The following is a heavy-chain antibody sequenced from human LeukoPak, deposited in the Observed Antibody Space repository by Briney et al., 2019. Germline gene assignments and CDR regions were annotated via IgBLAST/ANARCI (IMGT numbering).Heavy chain of an antibody. V-gene: IGHV1-69*04. CDR2: IIPILGTA. Sequence: SVKVSCKASGGTFSSYAISWVRQAPGQGLEWMGRIIPILGTANYAQKFQGRVTITADKSTSTAYMELSSLRSEDTAVYYCARDFHTYYYDSSGYSTGPTNYYYYYGMDVWGQGTTVTVSS. D-gene: IGHD3-22*01. J-gene: IGHJ6*02. CDR3: ARDFHTYYYDSSGYSTGPTNYYYYYGMDV. CDR1: GGTFSSYA.